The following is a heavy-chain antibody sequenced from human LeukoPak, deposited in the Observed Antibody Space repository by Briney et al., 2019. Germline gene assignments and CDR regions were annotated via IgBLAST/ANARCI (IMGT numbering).Heavy chain of an antibody. CDR3: ARQAKDTSGSYWVDY. CDR1: GYDFTTYW. D-gene: IGHD3-10*01. V-gene: IGHV5-51*01. Sequence: GESLKISCKSSGYDFTTYWIGWVRQVSGKGLEWMGIIYPGDTDTRYSPSFQGEVTISADKSISTAYLQWSSLRASDTAIYYCARQAKDTSGSYWVDYWGQGTLVTVSS. J-gene: IGHJ4*02. CDR2: IYPGDTDT.